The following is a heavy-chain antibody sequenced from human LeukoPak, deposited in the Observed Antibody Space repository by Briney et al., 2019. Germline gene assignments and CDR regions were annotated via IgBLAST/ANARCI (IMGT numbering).Heavy chain of an antibody. CDR3: ARGSGDGYNYNWFDP. CDR2: INHSGST. J-gene: IGHJ5*02. Sequence: PSETLSLTCAVYGGSFSGYYWSWIRQPPGKGLEWIGEINHSGSTNYNPSLKSRVTISVDTSKNQFSLKLSSVTAADTAVYYCARGSGDGYNYNWFDPWAQGTLVTVSS. D-gene: IGHD5-24*01. CDR1: GGSFSGYY. V-gene: IGHV4-34*01.